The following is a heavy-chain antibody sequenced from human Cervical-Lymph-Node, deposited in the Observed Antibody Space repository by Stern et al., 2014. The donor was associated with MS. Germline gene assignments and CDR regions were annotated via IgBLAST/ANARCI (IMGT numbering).Heavy chain of an antibody. J-gene: IGHJ3*02. CDR1: RFSFNDYG. V-gene: IGHV3-30*03. D-gene: IGHD4-11*01. CDR3: ASSTLTDAFDI. CDR2: ISSDGSQK. Sequence: VQLVESGGGVVQPGRSLTLSCAASRFSFNDYGIHWVRQSPGKGLEWVSLISSDGSQKYFADSVKGRFTISRDNSKNTAYLQMNSLQADDTAAYFCASSTLTDAFDIWGQGTMVTVSS.